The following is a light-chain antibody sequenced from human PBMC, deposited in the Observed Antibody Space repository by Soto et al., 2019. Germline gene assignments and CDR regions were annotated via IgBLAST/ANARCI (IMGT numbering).Light chain of an antibody. CDR1: QSISNW. Sequence: DIQMTQSPSSLSASVGDRVTITCRASQSISNWLAWYQQKPGKAPKLLIYDASTLESGVPSRFSGGAFGTDFTITISSLQPDDFATYYCQQYSSYSTFGQGTKVEMK. J-gene: IGKJ1*01. CDR3: QQYSSYST. V-gene: IGKV1-5*01. CDR2: DAS.